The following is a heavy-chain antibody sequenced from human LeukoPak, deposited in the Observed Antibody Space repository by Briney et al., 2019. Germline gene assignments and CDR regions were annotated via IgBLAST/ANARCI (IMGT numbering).Heavy chain of an antibody. CDR2: IYYSGNT. V-gene: IGHV4-59*08. J-gene: IGHJ3*02. CDR1: GGSISSYY. Sequence: PSETLSLTCTVSGGSISSYYWSWIRQPPGKGLEWIGYIYYSGNTNYNPSLKSRVTISVDTSKNQFSLKLSSVTAADTAVYYCARLSFWGPMVRDRDAFDIWGQGTMVTVSS. CDR3: ARLSFWGPMVRDRDAFDI. D-gene: IGHD3-10*01.